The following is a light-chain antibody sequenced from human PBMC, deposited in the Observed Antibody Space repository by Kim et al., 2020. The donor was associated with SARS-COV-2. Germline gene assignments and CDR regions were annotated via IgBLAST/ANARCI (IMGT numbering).Light chain of an antibody. Sequence: SPGQTAGITCSGDTLGDKYACWYQQKPGQSPVLVIYQDSKRPSGIPERFSGSNSGNTATLTISGTQAMDEADYYCQAWDSSTAVFGGATQLTVL. CDR3: QAWDSSTAV. CDR1: TLGDKY. J-gene: IGLJ2*01. CDR2: QDS. V-gene: IGLV3-1*01.